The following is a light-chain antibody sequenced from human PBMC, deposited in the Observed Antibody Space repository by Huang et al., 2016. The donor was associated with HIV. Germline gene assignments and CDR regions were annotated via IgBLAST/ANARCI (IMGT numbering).Light chain of an antibody. CDR3: QQSYTSPYT. V-gene: IGKV1-39*01. Sequence: DIQMTQSPSSLSASVGDTVTVTCRASQSVTSFLNWYQQKPGKAPKLLIYTASTLETGVTSRFSGSGSGTDFTLTINSLQPEDFATYYCQQSYTSPYTFGQGTKLEIK. CDR1: QSVTSF. J-gene: IGKJ2*01. CDR2: TAS.